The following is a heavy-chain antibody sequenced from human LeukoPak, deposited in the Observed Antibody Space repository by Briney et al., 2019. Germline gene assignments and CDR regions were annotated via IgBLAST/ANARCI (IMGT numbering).Heavy chain of an antibody. CDR3: ATLRIGGVIDTANVDY. J-gene: IGHJ4*02. CDR1: GHTFTSSG. D-gene: IGHD3-16*02. V-gene: IGHV1-2*02. Sequence: ASVKVSCKASGHTFTSSGISWVRQAPGQGLEWMGWINPNSGGTNYAQKFQGRVTMTRDTSISTAYMELSRLRSDDTAVYYCATLRIGGVIDTANVDYWGQGTLVTVSS. CDR2: INPNSGGT.